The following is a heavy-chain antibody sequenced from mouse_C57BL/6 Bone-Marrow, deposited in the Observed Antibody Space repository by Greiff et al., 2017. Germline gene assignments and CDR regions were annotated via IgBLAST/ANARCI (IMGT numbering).Heavy chain of an antibody. CDR2: IDPSDSYT. CDR1: GYTFTSYW. Sequence: VQLQQPGAELVKPGASVKLSCKASGYTFTSYWMQWVKQRPGQGLEWIGEIDPSDSYTNYNQKFKGKATLTVDTSSSTAYMQLSSLTSEDSAVYYCANEEDYDLAMDYWGQGTSVTVSS. V-gene: IGHV1-50*01. J-gene: IGHJ4*01. CDR3: ANEEDYDLAMDY. D-gene: IGHD2-4*01.